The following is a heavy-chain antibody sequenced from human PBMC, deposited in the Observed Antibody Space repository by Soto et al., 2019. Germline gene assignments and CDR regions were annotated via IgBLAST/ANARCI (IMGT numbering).Heavy chain of an antibody. CDR2: INAGNGNT. CDR3: ARAELESTEFDS. Sequence: ASVKVSCKASGYTFTSYAMHWVRQAPGQRLEWMGWINAGNGNTKYSQKFQGRVTITRDTSASTAYMELSSLRSEDTAVYYGARAELESTEFDSWGQGTRVTVSS. V-gene: IGHV1-3*01. CDR1: GYTFTSYA. D-gene: IGHD1-1*01. J-gene: IGHJ5*01.